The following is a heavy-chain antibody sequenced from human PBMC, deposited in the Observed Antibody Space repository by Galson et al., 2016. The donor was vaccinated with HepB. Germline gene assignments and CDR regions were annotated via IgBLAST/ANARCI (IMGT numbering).Heavy chain of an antibody. V-gene: IGHV6-1*01. CDR1: GDSVSRNTAA. CDR3: ASGTGSYVQ. CDR2: TYYGSQWSS. J-gene: IGHJ4*02. Sequence: CAISGDSVSRNTAAWNWIRQSPSRGLEWLGRTYYGSQWSSDYAVSMKSRITINEDTSMNQFSLQLNSVTPEDTAVYYCASGTGSYVQWGQGTLVTVSS. D-gene: IGHD1-26*01.